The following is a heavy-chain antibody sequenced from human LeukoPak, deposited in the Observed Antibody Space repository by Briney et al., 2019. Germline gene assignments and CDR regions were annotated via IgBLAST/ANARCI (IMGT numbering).Heavy chain of an antibody. J-gene: IGHJ4*02. V-gene: IGHV3-30*02. D-gene: IGHD7-27*01. Sequence: PGGSLRLSCAASGFTFSSYGMHWVRQAPDKGLEWVTFIRYDGSNKFYADSVKGRFTISRDNAKNSLYLQMNSLRAEDTAVYYCARDSPRYGEGVDYWGQGTLVTVSS. CDR3: ARDSPRYGEGVDY. CDR1: GFTFSSYG. CDR2: IRYDGSNK.